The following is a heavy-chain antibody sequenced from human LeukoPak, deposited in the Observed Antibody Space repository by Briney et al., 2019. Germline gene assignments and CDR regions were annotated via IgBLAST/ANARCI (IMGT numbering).Heavy chain of an antibody. CDR2: FFLKGST. CDR1: GFTFSSYE. J-gene: IGHJ4*02. V-gene: IGHV4-38-2*01. D-gene: IGHD2-2*01. Sequence: PGGSLRLSCAASGFTFSSYEMNWVRQPPGKGLEWIGSFFLKGSTYYNPSLKSRVTISVDTSKNQFSLTLSSVTAADTAVYYCARVARCTSCFDVDYWGQGTLVTVSS. CDR3: ARVARCTSCFDVDY.